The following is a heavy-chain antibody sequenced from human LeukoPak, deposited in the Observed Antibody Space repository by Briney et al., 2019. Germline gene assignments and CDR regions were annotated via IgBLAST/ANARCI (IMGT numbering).Heavy chain of an antibody. V-gene: IGHV4-59*08. J-gene: IGHJ4*02. CDR3: ARGTLEYYYDSSGYWGL. D-gene: IGHD3-22*01. Sequence: PSETLSLTCSVSGGSISNYYWSWIRQPPGKGLEWIGYIYYRGNTIYNPSLKSRVTMSVDTSKNQFSLKLSSVTAADTAVYYCARGTLEYYYDSSGYWGLWGQGTLVTVSS. CDR2: IYYRGNT. CDR1: GGSISNYY.